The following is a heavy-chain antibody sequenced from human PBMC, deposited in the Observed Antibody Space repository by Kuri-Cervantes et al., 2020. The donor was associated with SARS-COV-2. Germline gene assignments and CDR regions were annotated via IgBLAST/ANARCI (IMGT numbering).Heavy chain of an antibody. CDR3: ARDGRWSMAIIDY. J-gene: IGHJ4*02. V-gene: IGHV3-30-3*01. CDR2: ISYDGSNK. Sequence: GESLKISCAASGFTFSSYAMHWVRQAPGKGLEWVAVISYDGSNKYYADSVKGRFTISRDNSKNTLYLQMNSLRAEDTAVYYCARDGRWSMAIIDYWGQGTLVTVSS. CDR1: GFTFSSYA. D-gene: IGHD2/OR15-2a*01.